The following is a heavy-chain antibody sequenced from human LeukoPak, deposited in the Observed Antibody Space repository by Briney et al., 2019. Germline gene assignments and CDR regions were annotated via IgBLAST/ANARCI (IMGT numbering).Heavy chain of an antibody. CDR3: ASGYYYTEIDY. V-gene: IGHV3-30*02. Sequence: PGGSLRLSCGASGFIFSKYRMHWVRQAPGKGLEWVAFVNDKGVDKNYADSVKGRFTISRDNSKNTLVLQMNSLRSEDTAVYYCASGYYYTEIDYWGQGTLVTVSS. CDR2: VNDKGVDK. CDR1: GFIFSKYR. J-gene: IGHJ4*02. D-gene: IGHD3-22*01.